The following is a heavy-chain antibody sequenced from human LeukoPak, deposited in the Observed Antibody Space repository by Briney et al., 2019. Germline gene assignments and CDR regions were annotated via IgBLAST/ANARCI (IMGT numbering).Heavy chain of an antibody. J-gene: IGHJ4*02. CDR3: AQDVYVDYGGLDY. Sequence: GGSLRLSCAASGFPFSTYAMSWVRQAPGKGLEWVSSIRGSDGSTYYADSVKGRFAISRDNSKNTLYLQMNSLRAEDTAVYYCAQDVYVDYGGLDYWGQGTLVTVSS. CDR1: GFPFSTYA. V-gene: IGHV3-23*01. D-gene: IGHD4-23*01. CDR2: IRGSDGST.